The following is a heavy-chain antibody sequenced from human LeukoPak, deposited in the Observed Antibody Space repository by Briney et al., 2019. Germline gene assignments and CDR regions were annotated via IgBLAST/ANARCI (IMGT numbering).Heavy chain of an antibody. CDR1: GGSISSYY. V-gene: IGHV4-59*01. CDR2: IYYSGST. D-gene: IGHD4-23*01. J-gene: IGHJ4*02. CDR3: ASDYGGKSDY. Sequence: PSETLSLTCTVSGGSISSYYWSWIRQPPGKGLEWIGDIYYSGSTNYNPSLKSRVTISVDTSKNQFSLKLSSVTAADTAVYYCASDYGGKSDYWGQGTLVTVSS.